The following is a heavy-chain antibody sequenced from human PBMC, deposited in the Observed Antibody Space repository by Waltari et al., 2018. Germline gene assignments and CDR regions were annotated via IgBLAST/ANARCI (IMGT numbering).Heavy chain of an antibody. CDR2: IYHSGST. CDR1: GYSIRRGYY. D-gene: IGHD3-3*01. CDR3: ARHGTRITMTSSFEY. Sequence: QVQLQESGPGLVKPSETLSLTCVVSGYSIRRGYYWGWIRKPPGKGLERIGSIYHSGSTYYNPSLKSRVTISVDTSKNQFSLKLSSVTAADTAVYYCARHGTRITMTSSFEYWGQGTLVTVSS. J-gene: IGHJ4*02. V-gene: IGHV4-38-2*01.